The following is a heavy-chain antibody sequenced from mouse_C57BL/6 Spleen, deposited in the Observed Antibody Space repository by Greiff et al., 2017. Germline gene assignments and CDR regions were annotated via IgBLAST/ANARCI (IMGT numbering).Heavy chain of an antibody. CDR1: GYTFTSYW. V-gene: IGHV1-62-3*01. CDR3: ARYVDCYYFDY. CDR2: INPNSGGT. J-gene: IGHJ2*01. Sequence: QVQLQQPGAELVKPGASVKLSCKASGYTFTSYWMHWVKQRSGRSLEWIGGINPNSGGTKYNEKFKSKATLTVDKPSSTAYMQLSSLTSEDSAVYYCARYVDCYYFDYWGQGTTLTVSS.